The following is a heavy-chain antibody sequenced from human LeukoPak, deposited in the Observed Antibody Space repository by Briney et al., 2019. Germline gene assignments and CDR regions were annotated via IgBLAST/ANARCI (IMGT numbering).Heavy chain of an antibody. CDR3: ARDVLEAFDI. CDR1: GFTFSSYS. J-gene: IGHJ3*02. Sequence: PGRSLRLSCAASGFTFSSYSMNWVRQAPGKGLEWVSSISSSSSYIYYADSVKGRFTISRDNAKNSLYLQMNGLRAEDTAVYYCARDVLEAFDIWGQGTMVTVSS. V-gene: IGHV3-21*01. CDR2: ISSSSSYI.